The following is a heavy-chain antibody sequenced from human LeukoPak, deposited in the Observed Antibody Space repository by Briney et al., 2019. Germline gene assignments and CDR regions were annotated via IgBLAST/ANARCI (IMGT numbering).Heavy chain of an antibody. J-gene: IGHJ5*02. D-gene: IGHD6-13*01. Sequence: SETLSLTCTVSGGSISNYYWSWIRQPPGKGLEWIGYIYHSGSTYYNPSLKSRVTISVDRSKNQFSLKLSSVTAADTAVYYCARGVHSSNWYWFDPWGQGTLVTVSS. CDR1: GGSISNYY. V-gene: IGHV4-59*12. CDR2: IYHSGST. CDR3: ARGVHSSNWYWFDP.